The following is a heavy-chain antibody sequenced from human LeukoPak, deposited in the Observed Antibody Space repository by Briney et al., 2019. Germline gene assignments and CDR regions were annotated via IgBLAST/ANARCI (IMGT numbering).Heavy chain of an antibody. CDR2: ISYDGTNR. J-gene: IGHJ6*03. CDR1: RFTFNRYG. V-gene: IGHV3-30*03. Sequence: QPGGSLRLSCTASRFTFNRYGMHWVRQAPGKGLEWVAVISYDGTNRYYADSVKGRFTISRDNSKNTLYLQMNSVRAEDTAVYYCARVGTPMVTIVAPYYMDVWGKGTTVTVSS. D-gene: IGHD5-18*01. CDR3: ARVGTPMVTIVAPYYMDV.